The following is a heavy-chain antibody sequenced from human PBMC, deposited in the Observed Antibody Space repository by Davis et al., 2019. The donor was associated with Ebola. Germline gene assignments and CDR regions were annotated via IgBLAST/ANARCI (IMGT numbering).Heavy chain of an antibody. J-gene: IGHJ4*02. Sequence: GESLKISCAASAFTFSEYGMSWVRQAPGKGLEWLANIKQDGSEIHYVDSVKGRFTISRDNAKNSLYLQMNSLRAEDTAVYFCARVSYDFWSGFSWGQGTLVTVSS. CDR2: IKQDGSEI. CDR1: AFTFSEYG. V-gene: IGHV3-7*01. D-gene: IGHD3-3*01. CDR3: ARVSYDFWSGFS.